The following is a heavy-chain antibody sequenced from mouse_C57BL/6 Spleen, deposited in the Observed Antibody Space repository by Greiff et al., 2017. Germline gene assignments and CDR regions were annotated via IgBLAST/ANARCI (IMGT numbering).Heavy chain of an antibody. CDR3: AKSPIYYGNYYYAMDY. Sequence: QVQLQQSGAELMKPGASVKLSCKATGYTFTGYWIEWVKQRPGHGLEWIGEILPGSGSTNYNEKFKGKATFTADTSSTTAYMQLSSLTTEDSAIYYCAKSPIYYGNYYYAMDYWGQGTSVTVSS. J-gene: IGHJ4*01. CDR1: GYTFTGYW. V-gene: IGHV1-9*01. D-gene: IGHD2-1*01. CDR2: ILPGSGST.